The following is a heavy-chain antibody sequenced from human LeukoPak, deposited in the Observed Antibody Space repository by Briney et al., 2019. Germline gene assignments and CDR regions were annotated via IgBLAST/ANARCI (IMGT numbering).Heavy chain of an antibody. J-gene: IGHJ3*02. CDR2: IYYSGST. D-gene: IGHD3-3*01. V-gene: IGHV4-61*05. CDR1: GGSIGTTTYY. CDR3: ARGLWKYYDFWSGYQKGGAFDI. Sequence: PSETLSLTCNVSGGSIGTTTYYWGWIRQPPGKGLEWIGYIYYSGSTNYNPSLKSRDTISVDTSKNQFSLKLSSVTAADTAVYYCARGLWKYYDFWSGYQKGGAFDIWGQGTMVTVSS.